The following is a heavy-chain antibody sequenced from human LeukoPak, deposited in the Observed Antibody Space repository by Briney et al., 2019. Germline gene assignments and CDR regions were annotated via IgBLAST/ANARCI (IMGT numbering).Heavy chain of an antibody. J-gene: IGHJ4*02. CDR3: AKDQGYCSSTSCYDPFDY. D-gene: IGHD2-2*01. V-gene: IGHV3-23*01. CDR2: ISGSGGST. Sequence: PGGSLRLSCAASGFTFSSYAMSWVRQAPGKGLEWVSAISGSGGSTYYADSVKGGFTISRDNSKNTLYLQMNSLRAEDTAVYYCAKDQGYCSSTSCYDPFDYWGQGTLVTVSS. CDR1: GFTFSSYA.